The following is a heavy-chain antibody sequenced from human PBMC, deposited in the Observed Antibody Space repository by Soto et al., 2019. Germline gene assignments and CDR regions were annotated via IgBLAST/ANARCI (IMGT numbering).Heavy chain of an antibody. CDR1: GGSVSSGSYY. J-gene: IGHJ6*02. Sequence: PSETLSLTCTVSGGSVSSGSYYWSWIRQPPGKGLEWIGYIYYSGSTNYNPSLKSRVTISVDTSKNQFSLKLSSVTAADTAVYYCARGEDSSSTGYYYYYGMDVWGQGTTVTV. CDR3: ARGEDSSSTGYYYYYGMDV. CDR2: IYYSGST. V-gene: IGHV4-61*01. D-gene: IGHD6-6*01.